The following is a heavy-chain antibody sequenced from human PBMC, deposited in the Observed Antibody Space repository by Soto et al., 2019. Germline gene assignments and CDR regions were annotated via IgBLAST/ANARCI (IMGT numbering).Heavy chain of an antibody. V-gene: IGHV4-4*02. CDR1: GGSISSSNW. D-gene: IGHD3-10*01. CDR3: ASITMVRGVRVWFDP. J-gene: IGHJ5*02. Sequence: SLTCAVSGGSISSSNWWSWVRQPPGKGLEWIGEIYHSGSTNYNPSLKSRVTISVDKSKNQFSLKLSSVTAADTAVYYCASITMVRGVRVWFDPWGQGTLVTVSS. CDR2: IYHSGST.